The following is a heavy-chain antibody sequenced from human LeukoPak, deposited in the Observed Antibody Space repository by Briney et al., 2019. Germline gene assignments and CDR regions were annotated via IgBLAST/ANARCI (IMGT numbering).Heavy chain of an antibody. CDR1: GFTFSSYA. CDR2: ISGSGGST. J-gene: IGHJ4*02. V-gene: IGHV3-23*01. CDR3: ASRAPCSGDTCYGLTY. D-gene: IGHD2-15*01. Sequence: GGSLRLSCAASGFTFSSYAMSWVRQAPGKGLEWVSAISGSGGSTYYADSVKGRFTISRDNSKNTPYLQIHSPRAEDTAVYYCASRAPCSGDTCYGLTYWGQGTLVTVSS.